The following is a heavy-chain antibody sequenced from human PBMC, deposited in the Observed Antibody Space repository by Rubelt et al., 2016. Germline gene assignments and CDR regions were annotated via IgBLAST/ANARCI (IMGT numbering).Heavy chain of an antibody. V-gene: IGHV4-34*11. D-gene: IGHD1-26*01. Sequence: QVQLQQWGAGLLKPSETLSLTCAVYGGSFSGYYWSWIRQPPGKGLEWIGYIFYSGSTNYNPSLKSRVTRSVYTSKNQFSLKLSSVTAADTAVYYCARVRSAFDIWGQGTMVTVSS. CDR3: ARVRSAFDI. CDR1: GGSFSGYY. J-gene: IGHJ3*02. CDR2: IFYSGST.